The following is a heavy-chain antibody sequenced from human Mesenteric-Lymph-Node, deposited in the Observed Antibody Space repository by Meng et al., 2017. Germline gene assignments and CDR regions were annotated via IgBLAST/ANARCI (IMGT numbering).Heavy chain of an antibody. Sequence: LLQVGPEVEGLGTPAQVSWQSCVRSIGRHGYTWVRTARGQGLEWLGWIINFSARTNDAQKFRVRVPLSVDDSTDTAYLELSSLRSEDTAVFYCARGGVSWQLLTRLSFWGQGTLVTVSS. J-gene: IGHJ1*01. CDR2: IINFSART. CDR1: VRSIGRHG. V-gene: IGHV1-69*01. D-gene: IGHD3-10*01. CDR3: ARGGVSWQLLTRLSF.